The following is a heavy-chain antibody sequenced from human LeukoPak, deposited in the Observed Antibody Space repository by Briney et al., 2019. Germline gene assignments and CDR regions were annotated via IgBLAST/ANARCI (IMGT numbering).Heavy chain of an antibody. D-gene: IGHD3-10*01. Sequence: SETLSLTCTVSGGSVRSGDYYWCWIRQHPGKGLEWIGYIHESGSTYCNPSLKSRSTISVDTSKNLFSLTLKSVTAADTAVYYCSRDRITGGGEHGMDVWGQGTTVTVSS. CDR2: IHESGST. J-gene: IGHJ6*02. CDR1: GGSVRSGDYY. CDR3: SRDRITGGGEHGMDV. V-gene: IGHV4-31*03.